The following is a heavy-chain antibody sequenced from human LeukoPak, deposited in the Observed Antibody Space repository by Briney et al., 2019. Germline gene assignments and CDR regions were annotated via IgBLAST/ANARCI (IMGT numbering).Heavy chain of an antibody. J-gene: IGHJ4*02. CDR1: GFTFSSYA. CDR3: ARDSSSSSWYLYYFDY. D-gene: IGHD6-13*01. CDR2: IPYDGSNK. Sequence: GGSLRLSCAASGFTFSSYAMHWVRQAPGKGLEWVAVIPYDGSNKYYADSVKGRFTISRDNSKNTLYLQMNSLRAEDTAVYYCARDSSSSSWYLYYFDYWGQGTLVTVSS. V-gene: IGHV3-30-3*01.